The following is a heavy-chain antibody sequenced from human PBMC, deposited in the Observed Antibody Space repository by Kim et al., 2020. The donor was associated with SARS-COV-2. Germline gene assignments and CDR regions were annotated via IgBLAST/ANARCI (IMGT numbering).Heavy chain of an antibody. V-gene: IGHV3-30*02. J-gene: IGHJ4*02. CDR3: AKGPSVAPDY. Sequence: RNKNYADSVKGRFTISRDNSKNTLYLQMNSLRAEDTAVYYCAKGPSVAPDYWGQGTLVTVSS. CDR2: RNK. D-gene: IGHD2-15*01.